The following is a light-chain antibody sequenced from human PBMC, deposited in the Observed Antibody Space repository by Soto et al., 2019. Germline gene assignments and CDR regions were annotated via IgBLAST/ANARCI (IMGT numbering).Light chain of an antibody. J-gene: IGKJ1*01. CDR1: QSVSINY. V-gene: IGKV3-20*01. CDR3: QQYGSSGT. CDR2: GAS. Sequence: EIVLTQSPGTLSLSPGERATLSCRASQSVSINYLAWYQQKPGQAPRLLIYGASNRATGIPDRFSGSGSGTDFTLTISRLEPEDFAVYYCQQYGSSGTFGQGTKVKIK.